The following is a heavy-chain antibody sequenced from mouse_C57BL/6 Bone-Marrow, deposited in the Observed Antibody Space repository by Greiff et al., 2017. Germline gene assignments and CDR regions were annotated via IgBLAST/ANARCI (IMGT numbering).Heavy chain of an antibody. J-gene: IGHJ2*01. CDR3: ARRGYGNYEGYFDY. V-gene: IGHV1-64*01. Sequence: QVQLQQPGAELVKPGASVKLSCKASGYTFTSYWIHWVKQRPGQGLEWIGMIHPNSGSTNYNEKFKSKATLTVDKSSSTAYMQLSSLTSEDSAVYYCARRGYGNYEGYFDYWGQGTTLTVSS. CDR2: IHPNSGST. CDR1: GYTFTSYW. D-gene: IGHD2-10*02.